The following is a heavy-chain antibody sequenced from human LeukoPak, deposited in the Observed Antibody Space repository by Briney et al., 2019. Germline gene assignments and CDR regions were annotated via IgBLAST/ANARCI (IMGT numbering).Heavy chain of an antibody. Sequence: SETLSLTCTVFSGSISTDCWSWIRQPPGKGLELIGFFAYTGSTNYNPSFKSRVTISLDTSKNQFSLKLSSVTAADTAVYYCARTQSGSYYMGYFDFWGQGTLVTVSS. CDR1: SGSISTDC. J-gene: IGHJ4*02. D-gene: IGHD1-26*01. CDR2: FAYTGST. CDR3: ARTQSGSYYMGYFDF. V-gene: IGHV4-59*01.